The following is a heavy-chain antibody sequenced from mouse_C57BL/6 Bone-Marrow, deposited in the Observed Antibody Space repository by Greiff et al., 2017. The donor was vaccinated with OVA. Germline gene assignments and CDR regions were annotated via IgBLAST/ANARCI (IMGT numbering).Heavy chain of an antibody. D-gene: IGHD2-2*01. V-gene: IGHV1-82*01. CDR3: AIYGYDEGLAY. CDR2: IYPGDGDT. J-gene: IGHJ3*01. CDR1: GYAFSSSW. Sequence: VQLQQSGPELVKPGASVNISCKASGYAFSSSWMNWVKQRPGKGLEWIGRIYPGDGDTNYNGKFKGKATLTADKSSSTAYMQLSSLTSEDSAVYYCAIYGYDEGLAYWGQGTLVTVSA.